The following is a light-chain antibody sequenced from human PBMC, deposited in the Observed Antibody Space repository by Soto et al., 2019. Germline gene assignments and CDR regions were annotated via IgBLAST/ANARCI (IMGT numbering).Light chain of an antibody. Sequence: QAVVTQEPSLTVSPGGTVTLTCGSSTGPVTSGHYPYWFQQKPGQAPRTLIYDTSNKHSWTPARFSGSLLGGKAALTLSGAQPEDEAEYYCLLSYSVARGVFGGGTKVTVL. J-gene: IGLJ2*01. CDR1: TGPVTSGHY. CDR3: LLSYSVARGV. V-gene: IGLV7-46*01. CDR2: DTS.